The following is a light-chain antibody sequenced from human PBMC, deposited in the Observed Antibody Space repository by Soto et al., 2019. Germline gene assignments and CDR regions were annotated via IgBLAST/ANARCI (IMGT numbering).Light chain of an antibody. V-gene: IGLV2-14*01. CDR1: SSDVGGYNY. Sequence: QSVLTQPASVSGSPGQSITISCTGTSSDVGGYNYVSWYQQHPGKVPKVMIYDVSNRPSGVSNRFSGSKSGNTASLTISGLQTEDEADYYCSSYTTSSTVVFGGGTK. J-gene: IGLJ2*01. CDR3: SSYTTSSTVV. CDR2: DVS.